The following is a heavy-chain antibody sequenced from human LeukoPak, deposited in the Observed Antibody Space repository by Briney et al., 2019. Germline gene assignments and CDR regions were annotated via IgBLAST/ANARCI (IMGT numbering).Heavy chain of an antibody. CDR2: IIPILGIA. V-gene: IGHV1-69*04. Sequence: SVKVSCKASKGTFSSNAISWVRQAPGQGLEWMGRIIPILGIANYAQKFQGRVTITADKSTSTAYMELSSLRSEDTAVYYCARVSMVDTAMVPSYYGMDVWGQGTTVTVSS. D-gene: IGHD5-18*01. CDR1: KGTFSSNA. CDR3: ARVSMVDTAMVPSYYGMDV. J-gene: IGHJ6*02.